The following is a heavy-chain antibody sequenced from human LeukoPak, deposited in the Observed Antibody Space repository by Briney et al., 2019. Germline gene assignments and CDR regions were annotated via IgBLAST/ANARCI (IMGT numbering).Heavy chain of an antibody. V-gene: IGHV4-39*07. CDR2: IYYSGCT. D-gene: IGHD2-21*01. CDR1: GGSISSSTYY. CDR3: ARPSIRRARSIHYYMDV. Sequence: SETLSLTCTVSGGSISSSTYYWGWVRQPPGKGLEWIGSIYYSGCTYYNPSLKSRVTISVDTSKNQFSLKLSSVTAADTAVYYCARPSIRRARSIHYYMDVWGKGTTVTVSS. J-gene: IGHJ6*03.